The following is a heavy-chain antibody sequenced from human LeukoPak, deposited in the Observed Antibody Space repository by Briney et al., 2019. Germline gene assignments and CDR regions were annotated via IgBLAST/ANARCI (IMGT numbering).Heavy chain of an antibody. CDR3: ARGRGYSYGYSYYYYCMDV. CDR2: INHSGST. J-gene: IGHJ6*02. V-gene: IGHV4-34*01. D-gene: IGHD5-18*01. Sequence: SETLSLTCAVYGGSFSGYYWSWIRQPPGKGLEWIGEINHSGSTNYNPSLKSRVTISVDTSKNQFSLKLSSVTAADTAVYYCARGRGYSYGYSYYYYCMDVWGQGTTVTVSS. CDR1: GGSFSGYY.